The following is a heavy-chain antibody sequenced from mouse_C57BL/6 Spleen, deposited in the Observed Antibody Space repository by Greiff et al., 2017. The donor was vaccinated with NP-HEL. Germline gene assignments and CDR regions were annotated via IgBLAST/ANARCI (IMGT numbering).Heavy chain of an antibody. CDR2: IWSDGST. Sequence: VQLQESGPGLVAPSQSLSITCTVSGFSLTSYGVHWVRQPPGKGLEWLVVIWSDGSTTYNSAPKSRLSISKDNSKSQVFLKMNSLQTDDTAMYYCARHDPITRGAMDYWGQGTSVTVSS. CDR3: ARHDPITRGAMDY. D-gene: IGHD2-4*01. V-gene: IGHV2-6-1*01. J-gene: IGHJ4*01. CDR1: GFSLTSYG.